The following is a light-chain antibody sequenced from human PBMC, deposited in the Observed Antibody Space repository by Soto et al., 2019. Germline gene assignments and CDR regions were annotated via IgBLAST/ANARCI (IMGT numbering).Light chain of an antibody. CDR3: QHYDKRPLT. CDR2: GAS. Sequence: EIVMTQSPATLSVSPGERATLSCRAAQRVGTKVAWYQQIRGQAPRLLSYGASSRATGIPARFSGSGSGTEFTLSISSLQSEESAVYYCQHYDKRPLTFGGGDKVEIK. V-gene: IGKV3-15*01. J-gene: IGKJ4*01. CDR1: QRVGTK.